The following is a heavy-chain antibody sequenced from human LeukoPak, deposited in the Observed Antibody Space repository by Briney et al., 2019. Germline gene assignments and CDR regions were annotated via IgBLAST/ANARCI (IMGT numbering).Heavy chain of an antibody. V-gene: IGHV4-39*01. CDR1: GGSIRSSYYY. J-gene: IGHJ4*02. CDR3: ARVEYSSSWYENYTYYFDY. D-gene: IGHD6-13*01. Sequence: PSETLSLTCTVSGGSIRSSYYYWGWIRQPPGKGLEWIGSIYDSGSTYYNPSLKSRVTISVDTSKNQFSLKLSSVTAADTAVYYCARVEYSSSWYENYTYYFDYWGQGTLVTVSS. CDR2: IYDSGST.